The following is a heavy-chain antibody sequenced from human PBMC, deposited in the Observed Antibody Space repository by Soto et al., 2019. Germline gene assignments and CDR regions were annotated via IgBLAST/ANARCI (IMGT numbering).Heavy chain of an antibody. CDR3: AKDQDSSGYADAFDI. CDR2: ISGSGGST. Sequence: EGSLRLSCAASGFTFSSYAMSWVRQAPGKGLEWVSAISGSGGSTYYADSVKGRFTISRDNSKNTLYLQMNSLRAEDTAVYYCAKDQDSSGYADAFDIWGQGTMVTVSS. J-gene: IGHJ3*02. CDR1: GFTFSSYA. V-gene: IGHV3-23*01. D-gene: IGHD3-22*01.